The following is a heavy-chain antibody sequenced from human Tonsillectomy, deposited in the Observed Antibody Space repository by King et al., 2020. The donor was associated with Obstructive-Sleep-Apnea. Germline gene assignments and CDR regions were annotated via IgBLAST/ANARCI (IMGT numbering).Heavy chain of an antibody. D-gene: IGHD4-17*01. Sequence: VQLVESGGGLWQPGGSLRLCCVASGFTFSTHSMNWVRHAPGKGLVWVAHITSDGSIRLVADSGKGRFAISGDNGTNSLYLQMNSLRDEDTAVYYCARLVDDYGDYVNWFFDLWGRGTLVTVSS. CDR3: ARLVDDYGDYVNWFFDL. V-gene: IGHV3-48*02. CDR1: GFTFSTHS. J-gene: IGHJ2*01. CDR2: ITSDGSIR.